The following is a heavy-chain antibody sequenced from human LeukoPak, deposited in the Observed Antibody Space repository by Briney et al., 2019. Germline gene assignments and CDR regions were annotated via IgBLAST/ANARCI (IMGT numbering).Heavy chain of an antibody. Sequence: GGSLRLSCAASGFTFSSYAMHWVRQAPGKGLEWVANIKQDGSAKPYVDSVKGRFTISRDNAKNSLFLQMNSLRAEGTAVYYCARDNGWSADFWGQGTLVTVSS. CDR3: ARDNGWSADF. D-gene: IGHD2-15*01. V-gene: IGHV3-7*03. CDR1: GFTFSSYA. J-gene: IGHJ4*02. CDR2: IKQDGSAK.